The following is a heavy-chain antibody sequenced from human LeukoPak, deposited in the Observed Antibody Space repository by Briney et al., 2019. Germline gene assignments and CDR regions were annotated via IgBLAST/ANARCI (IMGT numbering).Heavy chain of an antibody. J-gene: IGHJ4*02. CDR2: VHYTGST. CDR1: GASINSYY. D-gene: IGHD3-16*01. CDR3: ARTSGGIDY. Sequence: SSETLSLTCSVSGASINSYYWSWIRQPPGKGLEWIGYVHYTGSTNYNPSLKSRVTISLDTSKTQFSLNLSSVTAADTAVYYCARTSGGIDYWGQGTLVTVSS. V-gene: IGHV4-59*01.